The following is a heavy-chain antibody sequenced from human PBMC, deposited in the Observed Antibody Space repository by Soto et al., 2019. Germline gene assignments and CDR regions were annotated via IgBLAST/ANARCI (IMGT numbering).Heavy chain of an antibody. CDR1: GFTFTRYS. CDR3: ARESEDLTSNFDY. J-gene: IGHJ4*02. Sequence: LRLSCAASGFTFTRYSMNWVRQAPGKGLEWVSSISSTTNYIYYADSMKGRFTVSRDNAKNSVCLDMNSLSAEDTAVYYCARESEDLTSNFDYWGQGTLVTVSS. V-gene: IGHV3-21*01. CDR2: ISSTTNYI.